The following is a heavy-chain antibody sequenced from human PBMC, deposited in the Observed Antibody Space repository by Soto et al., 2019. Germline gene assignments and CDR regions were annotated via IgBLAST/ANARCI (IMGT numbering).Heavy chain of an antibody. V-gene: IGHV3-30-3*01. D-gene: IGHD4-17*01. Sequence: QVQLVESGGGVVQPGRSLRLSCAASGFTFSSYAMHWVRQAPGKGLEWVAVISYDGSNKYFADSVKGRFTISRDNSKNTLSLQMNSLRAEDTAIYYCARSGAYDYRDITHDYWGQGTLVTVSS. CDR1: GFTFSSYA. CDR3: ARSGAYDYRDITHDY. CDR2: ISYDGSNK. J-gene: IGHJ4*02.